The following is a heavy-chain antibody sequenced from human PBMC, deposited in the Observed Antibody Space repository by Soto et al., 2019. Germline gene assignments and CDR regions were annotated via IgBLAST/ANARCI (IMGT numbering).Heavy chain of an antibody. Sequence: QVQLQESGPGLVKPSGTLSLTCAVSGGSISSSNWWSWVRQPPGKELEWIGEIYHSGSTNYNPSLKSRVTISLDKSENQFSLKLSSVTAADTAVYYCASQDYDILTGYNWFDPWGQGTLVTVSS. CDR3: ASQDYDILTGYNWFDP. CDR1: GGSISSSNW. D-gene: IGHD3-9*01. V-gene: IGHV4-4*02. J-gene: IGHJ5*02. CDR2: IYHSGST.